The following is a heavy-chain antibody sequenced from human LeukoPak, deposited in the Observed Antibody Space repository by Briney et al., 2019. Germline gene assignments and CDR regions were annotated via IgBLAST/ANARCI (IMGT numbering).Heavy chain of an antibody. V-gene: IGHV3-9*01. D-gene: IGHD2-21*02. CDR1: GFTFDDYA. CDR2: ISWNSGSI. CDR3: ARDCETHCGGDPPDY. Sequence: PGRSLRLSCAASGFTFDDYAMHWVRHAPGKGLEWVSGISWNSGSIGYADSVKGRFTISRDNAKNSLYLQMNSLRAEDTAMYYCARDCETHCGGDPPDYWGQGTLVTVSS. J-gene: IGHJ4*02.